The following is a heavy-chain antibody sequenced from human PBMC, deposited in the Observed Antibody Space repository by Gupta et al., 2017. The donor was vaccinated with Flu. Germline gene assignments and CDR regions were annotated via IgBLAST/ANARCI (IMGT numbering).Heavy chain of an antibody. V-gene: IGHV3-48*01. CDR3: TRDSRWDQRGAFDI. D-gene: IGHD1-26*01. J-gene: IGHJ3*02. Sequence: RQAPGKGLEWVAYITSSSSAVYYADSVKGRFTISRDNARNALYLQLNSLRAEDSALYYCTRDSRWDQRGAFDIWGQGTRVTVSS. CDR2: ITSSSSAV.